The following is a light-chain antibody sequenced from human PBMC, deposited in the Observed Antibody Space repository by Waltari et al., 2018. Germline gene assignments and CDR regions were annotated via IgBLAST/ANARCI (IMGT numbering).Light chain of an antibody. V-gene: IGKV4-1*01. CDR2: WAP. J-gene: IGKJ1*01. CDR3: QQDYSRRT. CDR1: QSVLYNTNDKNY. Sequence: DIVMTQSPAFLAVSLGARATIKCKFRQSVLYNTNDKNYLAWYQQNTGQPPKLLIYWAPTRQSGVPDRFSGSGSGTDFTLTINSLQAEDGAVYYCQQDYSRRTFGRGTRVEIK.